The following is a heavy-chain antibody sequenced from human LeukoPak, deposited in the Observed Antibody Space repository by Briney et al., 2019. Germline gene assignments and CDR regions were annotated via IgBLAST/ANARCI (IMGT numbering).Heavy chain of an antibody. CDR2: FDPEEVET. D-gene: IGHD2-2*01. CDR3: ATTNAPAAIGRGEGTLEI. Sequence: ASVKVSCKVHGDTVSELSIHWVRQVPGKGLEWMGGFDPEEVETVYAQKFQGRVTMTEDTSTDTVHMDLSSLTSDDTAFYYCATTNAPAAIGRGEGTLEIWGQGTMIIVSS. V-gene: IGHV1-24*01. J-gene: IGHJ3*02. CDR1: GDTVSELS.